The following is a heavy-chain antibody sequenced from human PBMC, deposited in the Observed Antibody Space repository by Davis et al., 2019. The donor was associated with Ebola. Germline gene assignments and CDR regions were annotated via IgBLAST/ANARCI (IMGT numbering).Heavy chain of an antibody. Sequence: GESLKISCAASGFTFSSYAMSWVRQAPGKGPEWVASISGTGGNTYYADSVKGRFTISRDNSKNTLYLQVNSLRVDDTAVYFCARDGPNYDVDYWGQGTLVTVSA. J-gene: IGHJ4*02. CDR1: GFTFSSYA. D-gene: IGHD3-22*01. V-gene: IGHV3-23*01. CDR3: ARDGPNYDVDY. CDR2: ISGTGGNT.